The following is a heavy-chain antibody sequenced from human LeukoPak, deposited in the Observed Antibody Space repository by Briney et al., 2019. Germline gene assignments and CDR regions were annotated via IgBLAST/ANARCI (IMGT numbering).Heavy chain of an antibody. D-gene: IGHD3-22*01. CDR2: IVPIFGTA. CDR1: GGTFSSYA. J-gene: IGHJ4*02. CDR3: ARGYYDSSGYYFTYYSDY. Sequence: SVTVSCKASGGTFSSYAISWVRQAPGQGLEWMGGIVPIFGTANYAQKFQGRVTITADESTSTAYMELSSLRSEDTAVYYCARGYYDSSGYYFTYYSDYWGQGTLVTVSS. V-gene: IGHV1-69*13.